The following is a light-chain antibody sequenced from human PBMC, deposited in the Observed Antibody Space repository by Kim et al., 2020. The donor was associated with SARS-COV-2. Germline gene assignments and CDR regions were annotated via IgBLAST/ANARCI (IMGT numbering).Light chain of an antibody. V-gene: IGKV3-11*01. J-gene: IGKJ4*01. CDR1: QNIDTY. CDR3: QQRNSWPPAVT. Sequence: PGESATLSCRASQNIDTYLAWYQQRPGQAPRLLVYDASNRATGVPDRFSGCGSGTDFTLTISSLVPEDFSIYYCQQRNSWPPAVTFGGGTKVDIK. CDR2: DAS.